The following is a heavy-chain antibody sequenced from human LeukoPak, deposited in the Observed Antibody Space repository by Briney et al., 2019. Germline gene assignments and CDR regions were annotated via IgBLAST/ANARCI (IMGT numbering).Heavy chain of an antibody. Sequence: GGSLRLSCAASGFTLSSFGMNWVRQAPGKGLEWVSYIGTTTSTIYYADSVKGRFAISRDNAKNSLYLQMNSLRAEDTAVYYCARDRGYCRGTTCYAYYFDSWGQGTLVTVSS. CDR3: ARDRGYCRGTTCYAYYFDS. D-gene: IGHD2-2*01. J-gene: IGHJ4*02. CDR2: IGTTTSTI. V-gene: IGHV3-48*04. CDR1: GFTLSSFG.